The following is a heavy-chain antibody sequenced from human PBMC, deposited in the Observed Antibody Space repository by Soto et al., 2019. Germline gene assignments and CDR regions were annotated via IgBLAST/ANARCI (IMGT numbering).Heavy chain of an antibody. J-gene: IGHJ4*02. CDR3: ATYFSGEGGRGY. V-gene: IGHV4-30-4*01. CDR1: GGSISSGDYY. D-gene: IGHD2-15*01. CDR2: IYYSGST. Sequence: PSETLSLTCTVSGGSISSGDYYWSWIRQPPGKGLEWIGYIYYSGSTYYNQSLKSRVTISVDTSKNQFSLKLSSVTAADTAVYFCATYFSGEGGRGYWGQGTQVTVSS.